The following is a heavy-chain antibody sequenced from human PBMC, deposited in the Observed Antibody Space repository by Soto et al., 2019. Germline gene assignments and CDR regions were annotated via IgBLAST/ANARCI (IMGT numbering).Heavy chain of an antibody. CDR2: ISGSGGST. V-gene: IGHV3-23*01. D-gene: IGHD3-3*01. CDR3: AKDFAPYDFWSGYYTGMSYYYYYYYMDV. CDR1: GFTFSSYA. J-gene: IGHJ6*03. Sequence: GGSLRLCCAASGFTFSSYAMSWVRQAPGKGLEWVSAISGSGGSTYYADSVKGRFTISRDNSKNTLYLQMNSLRAEDTAVYYCAKDFAPYDFWSGYYTGMSYYYYYYYMDVWGKGTTVTVSS.